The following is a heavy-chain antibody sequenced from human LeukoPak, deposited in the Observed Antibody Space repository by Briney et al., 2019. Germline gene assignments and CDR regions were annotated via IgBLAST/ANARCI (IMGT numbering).Heavy chain of an antibody. V-gene: IGHV3-48*03. Sequence: QPGGSLRLSCAASGFTFSTYEMNWVRQAPGKGLEWVSYISSSGSTIYYADSVKGRFTISRDNAENSLYLQMNSLRAEDTAVYYCASGGIRYFDQWGQGTLVTVSS. D-gene: IGHD3-9*01. CDR3: ASGGIRYFDQ. J-gene: IGHJ4*02. CDR2: ISSSGSTI. CDR1: GFTFSTYE.